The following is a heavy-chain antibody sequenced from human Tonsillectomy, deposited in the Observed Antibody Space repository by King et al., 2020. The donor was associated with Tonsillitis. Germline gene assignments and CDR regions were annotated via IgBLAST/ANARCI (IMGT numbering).Heavy chain of an antibody. Sequence: VQLQESGPGLVKPSETLSLTCAVSGYSISSGYYWGWIRQPPGKGLEWIGSIYHSGSTYYNPSLKSRVTISVNTSKNQFSLKLSSVTAADTAVYYCARDFYGSGVRYYYYYGMDVWGQGTTVTVSS. D-gene: IGHD3-10*01. CDR3: ARDFYGSGVRYYYYYGMDV. CDR2: IYHSGST. J-gene: IGHJ6*02. V-gene: IGHV4-38-2*02. CDR1: GYSISSGYY.